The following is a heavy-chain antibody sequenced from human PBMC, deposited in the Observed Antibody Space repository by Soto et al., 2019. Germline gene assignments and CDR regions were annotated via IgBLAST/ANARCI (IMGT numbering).Heavy chain of an antibody. V-gene: IGHV3-13*05. CDR3: ARGRAYSSGWLFDY. CDR2: IGTAGDP. D-gene: IGHD6-19*01. Sequence: GGSLRLSCAASGFTFSSYDMHWVRQATGQGLEWVSAIGTAGDPYYPGSVKGRFTISRENAKNFLYLQMNSLRAGDTAVYYCARGRAYSSGWLFDYWGQGTQVTVSS. J-gene: IGHJ4*02. CDR1: GFTFSSYD.